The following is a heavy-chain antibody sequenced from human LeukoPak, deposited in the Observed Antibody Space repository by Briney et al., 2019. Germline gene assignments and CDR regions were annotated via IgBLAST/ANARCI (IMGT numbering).Heavy chain of an antibody. CDR2: ISGSGGST. CDR3: AKSGYSGYEVGYFDY. D-gene: IGHD5-12*01. V-gene: IGHV3-23*01. CDR1: GFTFSSYA. Sequence: GGSLRLSCAASGFTFSSYAMSWVRQAPGKGLEWVSAISGSGGSTYYADSVKGRFTISRDNSKNTLYLQMNSLRAEDTAVYYCAKSGYSGYEVGYFDYWGQGTLVTVYS. J-gene: IGHJ4*02.